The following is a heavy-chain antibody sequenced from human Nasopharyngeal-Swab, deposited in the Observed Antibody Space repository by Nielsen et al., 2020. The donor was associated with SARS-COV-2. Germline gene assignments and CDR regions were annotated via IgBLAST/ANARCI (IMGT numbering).Heavy chain of an antibody. V-gene: IGHV3-23*01. Sequence: GGSLRLSCAASGFTFSSYAMSWVRQAPGKGLEWVSAISGSGGGTYYADSVKGRFTISRDNSKNTLYLQMNSLRAEDTAVYYCATPGERDGYNGGDAFDIWGQGTMVTVSS. CDR1: GFTFSSYA. J-gene: IGHJ3*02. CDR2: ISGSGGGT. D-gene: IGHD5-24*01. CDR3: ATPGERDGYNGGDAFDI.